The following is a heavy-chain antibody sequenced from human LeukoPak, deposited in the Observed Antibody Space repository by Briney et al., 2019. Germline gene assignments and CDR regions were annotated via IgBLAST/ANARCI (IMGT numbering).Heavy chain of an antibody. V-gene: IGHV1-69*04. CDR1: GGTFSSYT. J-gene: IGHJ4*02. CDR2: IIPILGIA. CDR3: ARDRGRWNYLDYFDY. D-gene: IGHD1-7*01. Sequence: SVKVSCKASGGTFSSYTISWVRQAPGQGLEWMGRIIPILGIANYAQKFQGRVTIPADKSASTAYMELSSQRSEDAAVYYCARDRGRWNYLDYFDYWGQGTLVTVSS.